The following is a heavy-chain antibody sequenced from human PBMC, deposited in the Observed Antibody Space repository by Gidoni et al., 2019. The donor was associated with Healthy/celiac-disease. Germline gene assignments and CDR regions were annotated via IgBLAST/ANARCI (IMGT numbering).Heavy chain of an antibody. CDR2: INHSGNT. CDR1: GGSFRGYY. D-gene: IGHD6-13*01. CDR3: ARLSDSSSWYIGFDY. J-gene: IGHJ4*02. V-gene: IGHV4-34*01. Sequence: QVQLQQWGAGLLKPSETLSLTCAVYGGSFRGYYWSWIRQPPGKGLEWIGEINHSGNTNYNPSLKSRVTISVDTSKNQFSLKLSSVTAADTAVYYCARLSDSSSWYIGFDYWGQGTLVTVSS.